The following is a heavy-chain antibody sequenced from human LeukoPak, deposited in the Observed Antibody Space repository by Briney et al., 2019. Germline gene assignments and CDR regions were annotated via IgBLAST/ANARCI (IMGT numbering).Heavy chain of an antibody. V-gene: IGHV3-7*01. D-gene: IGHD1-26*01. J-gene: IGHJ4*02. CDR2: IKQDGSEK. CDR3: ARVKSSGFGGSYSV. Sequence: PGGSLRLSCAASGFTFSSYWMSWVRQAPGKGLEWVANIKQDGSEKYYVDSVKGRFTISRDNAKNSLYLQMNSLRAEDTAVYYCARVKSSGFGGSYSVWGQGTLVTVSS. CDR1: GFTFSSYW.